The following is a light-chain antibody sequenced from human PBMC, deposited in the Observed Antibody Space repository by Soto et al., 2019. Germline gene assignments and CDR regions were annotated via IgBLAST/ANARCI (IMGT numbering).Light chain of an antibody. V-gene: IGKV1-5*03. CDR2: KSS. CDR1: QSISSW. J-gene: IGKJ1*01. Sequence: DIQMTQSPSTLSASVGDRVTITCRASQSISSWLAWYHQKPGKAPKLLIYKSSSLESGVPSRFSGSGSGTEFTLTISSLQPDDFATYYCQQYHTYPCTFGQGTKVDIK. CDR3: QQYHTYPCT.